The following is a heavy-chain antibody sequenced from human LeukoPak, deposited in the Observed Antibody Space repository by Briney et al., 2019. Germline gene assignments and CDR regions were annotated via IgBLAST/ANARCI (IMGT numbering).Heavy chain of an antibody. Sequence: QTGGSLRLSCAASGFNVSSNHMSWVRQAPGKGLEWVSVTYISGNTYYADSVRGRFTISRDNSKNTLYLQMNSLRAEDTAVYYCVRDKASGTTVTTGIVYWGQGTLVTVSS. CDR3: VRDKASGTTVTTGIVY. V-gene: IGHV3-53*01. CDR1: GFNVSSNH. CDR2: TYISGNT. J-gene: IGHJ4*02. D-gene: IGHD4-17*01.